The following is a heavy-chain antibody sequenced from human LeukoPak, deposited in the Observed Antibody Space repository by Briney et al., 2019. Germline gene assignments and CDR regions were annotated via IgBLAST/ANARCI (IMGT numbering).Heavy chain of an antibody. D-gene: IGHD2-15*01. V-gene: IGHV3-23*01. CDR3: AKAPVTTCRGAFCYPFDY. J-gene: IGHJ4*02. CDR2: ISDTGNT. Sequence: GSLRLSCAASGFTLSSYAMSWVRQAPGKGLEWVSAISDTGNTYHADSVKGRFTISRDSSKNTLFLQMNRLRPEDAAVYYCAKAPVTTCRGAFCYPFDYWGLGTLVTVSS. CDR1: GFTLSSYA.